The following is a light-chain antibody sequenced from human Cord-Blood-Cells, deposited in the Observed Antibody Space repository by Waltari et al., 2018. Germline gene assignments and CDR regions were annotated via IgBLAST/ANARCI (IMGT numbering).Light chain of an antibody. CDR1: QSVSSN. Sequence: EIVMTQSPATLSVSPGERATRSCRASQSVSSNLAWYPQKPGQAPRLLIYGASTRATGIPARFRGSGSGTEFTLTISSLQSEDFAVYYCQQYNNWPPWTFGQGTKVEIK. V-gene: IGKV3-15*01. J-gene: IGKJ1*01. CDR3: QQYNNWPPWT. CDR2: GAS.